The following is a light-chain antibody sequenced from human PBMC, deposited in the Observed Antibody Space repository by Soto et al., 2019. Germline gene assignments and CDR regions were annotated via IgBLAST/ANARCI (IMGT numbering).Light chain of an antibody. Sequence: EIVLTQSPATLSVSPGERATLSFRASQSVRSNLAWYQQKPGQAPRLLIYGASTRATGIPARFSGSGSGTEFTLTVSSLQSEDFAVYYCQQYNNWTPITFGQGTRLEIK. CDR3: QQYNNWTPIT. J-gene: IGKJ5*01. CDR1: QSVRSN. CDR2: GAS. V-gene: IGKV3-15*01.